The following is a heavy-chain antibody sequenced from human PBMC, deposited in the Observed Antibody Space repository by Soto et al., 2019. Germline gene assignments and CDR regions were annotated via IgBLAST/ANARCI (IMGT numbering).Heavy chain of an antibody. CDR3: ARGQRFSDWFDP. CDR2: IYSSGST. J-gene: IGHJ5*02. CDR1: GGDISTYY. V-gene: IGHV4-4*07. D-gene: IGHD3-3*01. Sequence: QVQLQESGPGLVKPSETLSLTCTVSGGDISTYYWTWIRQPAGKGLEWIGRIYSSGSTKYNPSLKSPVTMSLDTSKNQFSLRLSSVTAADTAVYYCARGQRFSDWFDPWGQGTLVTVSS.